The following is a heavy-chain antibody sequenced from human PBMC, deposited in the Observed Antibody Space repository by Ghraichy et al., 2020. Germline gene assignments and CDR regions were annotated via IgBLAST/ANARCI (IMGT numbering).Heavy chain of an antibody. J-gene: IGHJ4*02. CDR1: GFTFSSYA. CDR2: ISISGGSA. V-gene: IGHV3-23*01. CDR3: AKKIRISGSYSF. D-gene: IGHD1-26*01. Sequence: GGSLRLYCAASGFTFSSYAMSWVRQAPGKGLEWVSTISISGGSAYYADSVKGRFTISRDISKNTLYLQMNSLRAEDTAVYYCAKKIRISGSYSFWGQGTLVTVSS.